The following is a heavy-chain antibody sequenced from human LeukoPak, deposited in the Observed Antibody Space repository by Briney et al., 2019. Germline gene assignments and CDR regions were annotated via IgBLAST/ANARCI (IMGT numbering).Heavy chain of an antibody. Sequence: ASVKVSCKASGYTFTSYGISWVRQAPGQGLEWMGWISAYNGNTNYAQKLQGRVTMTTDTSTSTAYMELRSLRSEDTAVYYCARGYYDFWSGSVAWGAFDIWGQGTMVTVSS. CDR1: GYTFTSYG. J-gene: IGHJ3*02. CDR2: ISAYNGNT. D-gene: IGHD3-3*01. CDR3: ARGYYDFWSGSVAWGAFDI. V-gene: IGHV1-18*01.